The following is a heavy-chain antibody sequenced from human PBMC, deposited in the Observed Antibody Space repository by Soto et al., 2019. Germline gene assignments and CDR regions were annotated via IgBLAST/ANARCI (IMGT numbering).Heavy chain of an antibody. J-gene: IGHJ4*01. Sequence: SVKVSCKASGYTFTSYAISWVRQAPGQGLEWMGRIIPILGIANYAQKFQGRVTITADKSTSTAYMELSSLRSEDTAVYYCARERWLQDTRRHYYFDYWG. CDR1: GYTFTSYA. CDR3: ARERWLQDTRRHYYFDY. CDR2: IIPILGIA. D-gene: IGHD5-12*01. V-gene: IGHV1-69*04.